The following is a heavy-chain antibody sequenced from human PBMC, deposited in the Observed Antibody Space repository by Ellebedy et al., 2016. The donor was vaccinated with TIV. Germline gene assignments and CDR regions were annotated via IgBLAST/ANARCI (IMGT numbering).Heavy chain of an antibody. CDR3: ARDPRGGGDYGDNWFDP. V-gene: IGHV3-66*01. CDR2: IYTDGGT. J-gene: IGHJ5*02. D-gene: IGHD4-17*01. Sequence: PGGSLRLSCAASGFTVSSSFMSWVRQAPGKGLEWVSVIYTDGGTNYTDSVLGRFDISRDSSKNTLHLQMNSLRADDTAVYYCARDPRGGGDYGDNWFDPWGQGTLVTVSS. CDR1: GFTVSSSF.